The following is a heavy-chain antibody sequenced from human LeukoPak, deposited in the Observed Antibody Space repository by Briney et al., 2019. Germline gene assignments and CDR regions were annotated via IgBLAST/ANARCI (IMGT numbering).Heavy chain of an antibody. J-gene: IGHJ3*02. V-gene: IGHV7-4-1*02. CDR3: TIAGGDYVWGSYRYGDAFDI. CDR2: INTNTGNP. Sequence: GASVKVSCKASGYTFTSYAMNWVRQAPGQGLEWMGCINTNTGNPTYAQGFTGRFVFSLDTSVSTAYLQISSLKAEDTAVYYCTIAGGDYVWGSYRYGDAFDIWGQGTMVTVSS. D-gene: IGHD3-16*02. CDR1: GYTFTSYA.